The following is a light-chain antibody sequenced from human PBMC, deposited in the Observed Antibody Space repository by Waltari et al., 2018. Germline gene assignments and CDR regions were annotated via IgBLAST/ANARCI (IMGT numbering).Light chain of an antibody. CDR1: QTNRTTY. J-gene: IGKJ4*01. CDR2: GTF. V-gene: IGKV3-20*01. Sequence: SQTNRTTYLACYRQKPDQAPNQQIYGTFTRATGIPDRFTGSVSGTPFYLTISSLETEDFATYYCQKYDISPLTFGGGTKVEIK. CDR3: QKYDISPLT.